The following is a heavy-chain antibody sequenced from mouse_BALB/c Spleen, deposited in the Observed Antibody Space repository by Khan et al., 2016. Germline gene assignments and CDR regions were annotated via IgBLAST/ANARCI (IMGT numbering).Heavy chain of an antibody. D-gene: IGHD2-14*01. V-gene: IGHV5-17*02. CDR3: ARDRYDY. CDR2: ISSDSSTK. J-gene: IGHJ2*01. CDR1: GFTFSSFG. Sequence: EVALVESGGGLVQPGGSRKLSCAASGFTFSSFGMHWVRQAPEKGLEWVAYISSDSSTKYYADTVKGRFTISRDNPKNTLFLQMTSLRSEDTAIFYCARDRYDYWGQGTTLTVSS.